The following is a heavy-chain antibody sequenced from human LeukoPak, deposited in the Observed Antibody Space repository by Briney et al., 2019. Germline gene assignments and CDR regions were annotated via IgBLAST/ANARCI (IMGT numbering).Heavy chain of an antibody. CDR2: ISGSGGST. CDR1: GFTFSSYA. V-gene: IGHV3-23*01. D-gene: IGHD6-19*01. Sequence: GSLRLSCAASGFTFSSYAMSWVRQAPGKGLEWVSAISGSGGSTYYADSVKGRFTISRDNSKNTLYLQMNSLRAEDTAVYYCAKDPDSSGWYFGAGVFDYWGQGTLVTVSS. J-gene: IGHJ4*02. CDR3: AKDPDSSGWYFGAGVFDY.